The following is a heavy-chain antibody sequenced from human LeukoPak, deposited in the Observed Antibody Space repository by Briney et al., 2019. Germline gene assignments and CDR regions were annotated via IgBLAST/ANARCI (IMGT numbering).Heavy chain of an antibody. J-gene: IGHJ4*02. CDR1: GYSFTSYW. CDR3: ARGADCGGDCKGFDY. D-gene: IGHD2-21*01. CDR2: IYPGDSDT. Sequence: GESLKISCKGSGYSFTSYWIGWVRQMPGKGLEWMGIIYPGDSDTRYSPSFQGQVTISADKSISTAYLQWSSLKASDTAMYYCARGADCGGDCKGFDYWGQGTLVTVSS. V-gene: IGHV5-51*01.